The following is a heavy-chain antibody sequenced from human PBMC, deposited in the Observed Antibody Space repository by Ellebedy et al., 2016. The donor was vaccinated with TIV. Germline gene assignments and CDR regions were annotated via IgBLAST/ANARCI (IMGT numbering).Heavy chain of an antibody. CDR1: GYTFTSYG. D-gene: IGHD1-7*01. V-gene: IGHV1-18*01. CDR3: ALNLETGTSWFDP. Sequence: AASVKVSCKASGYTFTSYGISWVRQAPGQGLEWMGWISAYNGNTNYAQKLQGRVTITRDTSASTAYMELSSLRSEDTAVYFCALNLETGTSWFDPWGQGTLVTVSS. CDR2: ISAYNGNT. J-gene: IGHJ5*02.